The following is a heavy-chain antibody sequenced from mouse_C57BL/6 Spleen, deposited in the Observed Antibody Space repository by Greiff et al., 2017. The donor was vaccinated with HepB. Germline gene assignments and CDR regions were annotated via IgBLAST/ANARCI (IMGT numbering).Heavy chain of an antibody. CDR2: INPSSGYT. CDR3: ARGGSRFAY. CDR1: GYTFTSYW. J-gene: IGHJ3*01. V-gene: IGHV1-7*01. Sequence: QVQLQQSGAELAKPGASVKLSCKASGYTFTSYWMHWVKQRPGQGLEWIGYINPSSGYTKYNQKFKDKATVTADKSSSTAYMQLSSLTYEDSAVYYCARGGSRFAYWGQGTLVTVSA.